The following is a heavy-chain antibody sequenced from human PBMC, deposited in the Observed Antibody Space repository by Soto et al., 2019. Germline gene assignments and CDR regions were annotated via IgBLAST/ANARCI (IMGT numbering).Heavy chain of an antibody. D-gene: IGHD3-16*01. CDR1: GGSISSGGYS. CDR3: ARVDPLYVDYGMDV. V-gene: IGHV4-30-2*01. J-gene: IGHJ6*02. Sequence: QLQLQESGSGLVKPSQTLSLTCAVSGGSISSGGYSWSWLRQPPGKGLEWIGYIYHSGSTYYNPSLKSRVTISVDRYKNQFSLKLSSVTAADTAVYYCARVDPLYVDYGMDVWGQGTTVTVSS. CDR2: IYHSGST.